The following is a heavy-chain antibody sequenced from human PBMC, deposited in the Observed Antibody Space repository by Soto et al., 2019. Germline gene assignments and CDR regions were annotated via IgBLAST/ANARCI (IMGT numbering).Heavy chain of an antibody. CDR2: IYSGGST. CDR1: GFTVSSNY. CDR3: ARVGPSWLTQRGSYFDY. D-gene: IGHD3-16*01. J-gene: IGHJ4*02. Sequence: GGSLRLSCAASGFTVSSNYMSWVRQAPGKGLEWVSVIYSGGSTYYADSVKGRFTISRDNSKNTLYLQMNSLRAEDTAVYYCARVGPSWLTQRGSYFDYWGQGTLVTVSS. V-gene: IGHV3-53*01.